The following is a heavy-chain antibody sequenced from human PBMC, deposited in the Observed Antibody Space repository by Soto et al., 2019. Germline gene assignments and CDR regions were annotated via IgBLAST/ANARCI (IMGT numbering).Heavy chain of an antibody. V-gene: IGHV3-33*01. CDR1: GFTVSSYG. CDR2: IWYDASNK. CDR3: ARDYLVMLLRVIDY. D-gene: IGHD2-15*01. J-gene: IGHJ4*02. Sequence: QVPLVESGGGVVQPWRSLRLSCAATGFTVSSYGMQYVHQPPSPGLEMVGVIWYDASNKYSPDSVKGRFTISSDKSTNTLDLQMNSLRAAAAAVYYCARDYLVMLLRVIDYWGARPLGTGS.